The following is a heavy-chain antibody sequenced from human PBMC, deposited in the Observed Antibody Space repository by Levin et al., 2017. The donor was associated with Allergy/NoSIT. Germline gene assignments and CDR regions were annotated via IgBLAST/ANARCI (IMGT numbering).Heavy chain of an antibody. Sequence: SGESLKISCVASGFSFSNYAVSWVRQAPGKGLEWVSGISGSGDSTTYIDSVKGRFTISRDNSKNTLYLQMNTLRAEDTAVYYCARGKCGGSWCRPPFDYWGQGTLVTVSS. CDR3: ARGKCGGSWCRPPFDY. CDR1: GFSFSNYA. J-gene: IGHJ4*02. D-gene: IGHD2-15*01. V-gene: IGHV3-23*01. CDR2: ISGSGDST.